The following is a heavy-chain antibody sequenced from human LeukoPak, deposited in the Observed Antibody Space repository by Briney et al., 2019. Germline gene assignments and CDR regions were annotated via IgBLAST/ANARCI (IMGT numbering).Heavy chain of an antibody. Sequence: GESLKISSKGSGYSFTSYWIGWVRQMPGKGLEWMGIIYPGDSDTRYSPSFQGQVTISADKSISTAYLQWSSLKASDTAMYYCARHLADYDSLFDYWGQGTLVTVSS. CDR2: IYPGDSDT. V-gene: IGHV5-51*01. J-gene: IGHJ4*02. CDR1: GYSFTSYW. D-gene: IGHD3-16*01. CDR3: ARHLADYDSLFDY.